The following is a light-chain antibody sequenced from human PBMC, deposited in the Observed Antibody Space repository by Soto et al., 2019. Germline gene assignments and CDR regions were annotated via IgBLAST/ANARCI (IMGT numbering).Light chain of an antibody. CDR2: WAS. Sequence: DIVMTQSPDSLAASLGERATINCKSSQSVLYSSNNKNYLAWYQQKPGQPPKLLIYWASTRESGVPDRFSGSGSGTDFTLTISSLQAEDVAVYYCQQYYSPWTFGQGTKVELK. V-gene: IGKV4-1*01. CDR1: QSVLYSSNNKNY. CDR3: QQYYSPWT. J-gene: IGKJ1*01.